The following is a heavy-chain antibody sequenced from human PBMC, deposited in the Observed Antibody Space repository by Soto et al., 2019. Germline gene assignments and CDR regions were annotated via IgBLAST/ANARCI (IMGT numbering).Heavy chain of an antibody. J-gene: IGHJ6*03. CDR3: ARDLRLMITFGGGCMDV. CDR2: ISSSSSYI. D-gene: IGHD3-16*01. CDR1: GFTFSSYS. V-gene: IGHV3-21*01. Sequence: EVQLVESGGGLVKPGGSLRLSCAASGFTFSSYSMNWVRQAPGKGLEWVSSISSSSSYIYYADSVKGRFTISRDNAKNSLYLQMNSLRAEDTAVYYCARDLRLMITFGGGCMDVWGKGTTVTVSS.